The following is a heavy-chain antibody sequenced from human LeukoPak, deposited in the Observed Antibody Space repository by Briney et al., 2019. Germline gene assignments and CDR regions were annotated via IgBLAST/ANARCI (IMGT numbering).Heavy chain of an antibody. V-gene: IGHV3-74*01. Sequence: GSLRLSCAASGFTFNNYWMHWVRQAPGKGLVWVSRLYNDGSEANYADSVRGRFTISRDNARNTLYLQMDSLRAEDTAVYYCARASPYCSSTKCYQKLDYWGQGTLVTVSS. CDR2: LYNDGSEA. CDR3: ARASPYCSSTKCYQKLDY. CDR1: GFTFNNYW. D-gene: IGHD2-2*01. J-gene: IGHJ4*02.